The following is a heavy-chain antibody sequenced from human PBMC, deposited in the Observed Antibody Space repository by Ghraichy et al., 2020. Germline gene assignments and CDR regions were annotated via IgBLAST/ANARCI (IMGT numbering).Heavy chain of an antibody. J-gene: IGHJ6*02. D-gene: IGHD3-10*01. CDR2: INHSGST. CDR3: AREPITMVRGVIKYYYYYYGMDV. V-gene: IGHV4-34*01. Sequence: SETLSLTCAVYGGSFSGYYWSWIRQPPGNGLEWIGEINHSGSTNYNPSLKSRVTISVDTSKNQFSLKLSSVTAADTAVYYCAREPITMVRGVIKYYYYYYGMDVWGQGTTVTVSS. CDR1: GGSFSGYY.